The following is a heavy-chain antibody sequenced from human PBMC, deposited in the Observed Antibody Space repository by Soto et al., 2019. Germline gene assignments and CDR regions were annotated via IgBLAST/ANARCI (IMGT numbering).Heavy chain of an antibody. V-gene: IGHV4-59*01. CDR1: GGSISSYY. D-gene: IGHD6-6*01. CDR2: IYDSGST. CDR3: AAPHRY. J-gene: IGHJ4*02. Sequence: SETLSLTCTASGGSISSYYWSWIRQPPGKGLGWIGYIYDSGSTNYNPSLKSRVTISVDTSKNQFSLKLTSVTAADTAVYYCAAPHRYWGQGALVTVSA.